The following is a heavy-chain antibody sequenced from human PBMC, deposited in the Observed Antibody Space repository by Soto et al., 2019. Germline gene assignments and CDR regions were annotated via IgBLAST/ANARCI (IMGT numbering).Heavy chain of an antibody. Sequence: GGSLRLSCAASGFTFSSYGMHWVRQAPGKGLEWVAVIWYDGSNKYYADSVKVRFTISRDNSKNTLYLQMNSLRAEDTAVYYCARGGKVVVPAATRKTYYYYMDVWGKGTTVTVSS. CDR3: ARGGKVVVPAATRKTYYYYMDV. CDR2: IWYDGSNK. D-gene: IGHD2-2*01. J-gene: IGHJ6*03. CDR1: GFTFSSYG. V-gene: IGHV3-33*01.